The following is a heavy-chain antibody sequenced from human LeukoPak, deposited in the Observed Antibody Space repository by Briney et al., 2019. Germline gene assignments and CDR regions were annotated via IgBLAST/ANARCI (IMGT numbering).Heavy chain of an antibody. CDR1: GGSISSYY. V-gene: IGHV4-4*07. D-gene: IGHD1-1*01. J-gene: IGHJ5*02. CDR2: FYSTENT. CDR3: ARVIVATWDDDWFDP. Sequence: SETLSLTCTVSGGSISSYYWGWIRQPAGKGLEWIGRFYSTENTIYNPSLKSRVTMSGDTSKNQLSLKLNSVTVADTAIYYCARVIVATWDDDWFDPWGQGILVTVS.